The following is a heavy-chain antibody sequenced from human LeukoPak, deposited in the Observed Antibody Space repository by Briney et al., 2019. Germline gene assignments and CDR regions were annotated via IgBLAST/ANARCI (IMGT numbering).Heavy chain of an antibody. V-gene: IGHV4-34*01. CDR1: GGSFSGYY. J-gene: IGHJ6*03. CDR3: ARHGTRYYYYYMDA. D-gene: IGHD1-26*01. CDR2: INHSGNT. Sequence: SETLSLTCAVYGGSFSGYYWSWIRQPPGKGLEWIGEINHSGNTNYNPSLKSRVTISVDTSKNEFSLKLSSVTAADTAVYYCARHGTRYYYYYMDAWGKGTTVTISS.